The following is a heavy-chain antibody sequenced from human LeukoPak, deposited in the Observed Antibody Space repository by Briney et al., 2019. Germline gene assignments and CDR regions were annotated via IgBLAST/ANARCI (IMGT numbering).Heavy chain of an antibody. J-gene: IGHJ4*02. CDR3: ARLYWVSGFDF. CDR2: ISGGGTNT. V-gene: IGHV3-23*01. D-gene: IGHD2-8*02. Sequence: GGSLRLSCAASGFTFSIYAMSWVRQAPGKGLEWVSSISGGGTNTYYADSVKGRFTISRDTSRSTLYLQMNSLRADDTAVYYCARLYWVSGFDFWGQGTLVTVSS. CDR1: GFTFSIYA.